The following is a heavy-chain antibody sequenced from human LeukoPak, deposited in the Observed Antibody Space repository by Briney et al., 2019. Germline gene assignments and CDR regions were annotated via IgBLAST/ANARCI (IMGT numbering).Heavy chain of an antibody. V-gene: IGHV4-59*01. Sequence: SETLSLTCTVSGGSISSYYWSWIRQPPGKGLEWIGYIYYSGSTNYNPSLKSRVTISVDTSKNQFPLKLSSVTAADTAVYYCASAPGYSSSWYRSGYGMDVWGQGTTVTVSS. D-gene: IGHD6-13*01. J-gene: IGHJ6*02. CDR1: GGSISSYY. CDR2: IYYSGST. CDR3: ASAPGYSSSWYRSGYGMDV.